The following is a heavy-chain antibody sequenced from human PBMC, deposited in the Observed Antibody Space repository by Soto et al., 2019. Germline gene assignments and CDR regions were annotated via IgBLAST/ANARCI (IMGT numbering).Heavy chain of an antibody. CDR2: ISYDGSDK. V-gene: IGHV3-30-3*01. J-gene: IGHJ4*02. Sequence: GGSRRLSCAASGCTFSSYAMHWVRQAPGKGLEWVALISYDGSDKDYADSVKGRFTISRDNSRNTLFLQMNSLRAEDTAVYYCARDYYKYYDSSGYYRSPAYWGQGP. D-gene: IGHD3-22*01. CDR3: ARDYYKYYDSSGYYRSPAY. CDR1: GCTFSSYA.